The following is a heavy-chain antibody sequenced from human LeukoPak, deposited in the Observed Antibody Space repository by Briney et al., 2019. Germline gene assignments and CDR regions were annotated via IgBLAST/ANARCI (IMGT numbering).Heavy chain of an antibody. J-gene: IGHJ4*02. CDR2: INSDGSST. CDR3: ARGARGSGTASDY. V-gene: IGHV3-74*01. Sequence: PGGSLRLSCAASGFTFSSYVMNWVRQAPGKGLVWVSRINSDGSSTNYADSVKGRFTISRDNAKNTLHLQMNSLRAEDTAVYYCARGARGSGTASDYWGQGTLVTVSS. D-gene: IGHD3-10*01. CDR1: GFTFSSYV.